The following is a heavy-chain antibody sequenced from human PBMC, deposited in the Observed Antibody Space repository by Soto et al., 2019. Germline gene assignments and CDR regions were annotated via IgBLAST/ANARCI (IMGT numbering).Heavy chain of an antibody. J-gene: IGHJ3*01. CDR3: ARVRLDIAVTDALDV. D-gene: IGHD3-9*01. Sequence: QVHLVESGGGVVQPGRSLRLSCAASGFTFSDYVIHWVRQAAGKGLEWVASMTYDGATEYYADSVKGRFTVSRDNSKRTLSLQMNSLRPNDTAVYYCARVRLDIAVTDALDVWGQGTTVTVSS. V-gene: IGHV3-30*14. CDR1: GFTFSDYV. CDR2: MTYDGATE.